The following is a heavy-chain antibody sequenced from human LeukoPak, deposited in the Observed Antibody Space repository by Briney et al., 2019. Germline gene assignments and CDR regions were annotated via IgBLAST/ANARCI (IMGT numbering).Heavy chain of an antibody. J-gene: IGHJ4*02. CDR2: INPSGGRT. V-gene: IGHV1-46*01. CDR3: ARVLGYSYGYYPLDY. Sequence: GASVKVSCKASGYTFTSNYIHWVRQAPGQGLEWMGVINPSGGRTSYAQKFQGRVTMTRDMSTTTVYMELSSLRSEDTAVYYCARVLGYSYGYYPLDYWGQGTLVTVSS. CDR1: GYTFTSNY. D-gene: IGHD5-18*01.